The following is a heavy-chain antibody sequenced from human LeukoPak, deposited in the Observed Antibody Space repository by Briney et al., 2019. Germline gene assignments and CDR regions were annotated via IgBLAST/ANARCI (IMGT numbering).Heavy chain of an antibody. CDR1: GFTFVDYG. Sequence: RTGGSLRLSCAASGFTFVDYGMSWVRQAPGKGLEWVSGINWNGGSTGYADSVKGRFTISRDNAKNSLYLQMNSLRAEDTALYYCARDLETYYYDSSGYNYWGQGTLVTVSS. J-gene: IGHJ4*02. D-gene: IGHD3-22*01. CDR2: INWNGGST. V-gene: IGHV3-20*04. CDR3: ARDLETYYYDSSGYNY.